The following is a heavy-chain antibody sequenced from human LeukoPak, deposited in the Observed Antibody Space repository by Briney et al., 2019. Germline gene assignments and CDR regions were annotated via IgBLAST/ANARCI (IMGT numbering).Heavy chain of an antibody. D-gene: IGHD6-19*01. V-gene: IGHV3-23*01. J-gene: IGHJ4*02. CDR1: GFTFISYA. Sequence: PGGSLRLSCAASGFTFISYAMSWVRKAPVKGLEWVSIISGSGGSTYYADSVKGRFTISRDNSKNTLYLQMNSLRAEDTAVYYCAVCHWHSSGCRNDYWGQGTLVTVSS. CDR3: AVCHWHSSGCRNDY. CDR2: ISGSGGST.